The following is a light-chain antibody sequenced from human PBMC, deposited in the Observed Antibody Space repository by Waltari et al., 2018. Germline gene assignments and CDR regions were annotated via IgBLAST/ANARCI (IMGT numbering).Light chain of an antibody. CDR1: QSISSW. CDR3: QQYNSYS. CDR2: KAS. V-gene: IGKV1-5*03. Sequence: DIQMTQSPSTLSASVGDRVTIPCRASQSISSWLAWYPQKPGKAPKLLIYKASSLESGVPSRFSGSGSGTEFTLTISSLQPDDFATYYCQQYNSYSFGQGTKLEIK. J-gene: IGKJ2*01.